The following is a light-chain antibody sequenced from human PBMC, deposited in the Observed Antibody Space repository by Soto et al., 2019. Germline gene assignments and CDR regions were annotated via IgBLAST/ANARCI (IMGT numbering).Light chain of an antibody. J-gene: IGLJ3*02. CDR3: QSYDSSLSGRV. CDR2: GNS. Sequence: QSVLTQPPSASGTPGQRVTISCSGSSSNIGINVLSWYQQLPGTAPKLLIYGNSNRPSGVPDRFSGSKSGTSASLAITGLQAEDEADYYCQSYDSSLSGRVFGGGTKLTVL. V-gene: IGLV1-40*01. CDR1: SSNIGINV.